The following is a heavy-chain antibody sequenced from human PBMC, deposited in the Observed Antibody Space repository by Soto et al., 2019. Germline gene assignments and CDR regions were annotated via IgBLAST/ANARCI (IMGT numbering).Heavy chain of an antibody. Sequence: QVHLVQSGAEVKKPGASVKVSCRASGYTFTSYGITWVRQAPGQGLEWMGWISAHNGNTDYAQKLQGRVIVTRDTSTSTAYMELRSLRSDDTAVYYCARGRYGEYWGQGALVTVSS. CDR1: GYTFTSYG. V-gene: IGHV1-18*01. J-gene: IGHJ4*02. CDR3: ARGRYGEY. D-gene: IGHD3-10*01. CDR2: ISAHNGNT.